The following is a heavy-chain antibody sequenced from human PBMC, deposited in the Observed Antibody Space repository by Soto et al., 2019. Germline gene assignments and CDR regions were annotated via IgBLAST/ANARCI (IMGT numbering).Heavy chain of an antibody. V-gene: IGHV4-4*02. J-gene: IGHJ6*02. CDR3: VRQGIGVLHGLVDV. Sequence: ASETLSLTCAVSGGSISSSNWWSWVRQPPGKGLEWIGEIYHSGSTNYNPSLKSRVAISADTSMKQFSLRLSSVTAADTAVYYCVRQGIGVLHGLVDVWGQGTTVTVSS. CDR2: IYHSGST. CDR1: GGSISSSNW. D-gene: IGHD3-10*01.